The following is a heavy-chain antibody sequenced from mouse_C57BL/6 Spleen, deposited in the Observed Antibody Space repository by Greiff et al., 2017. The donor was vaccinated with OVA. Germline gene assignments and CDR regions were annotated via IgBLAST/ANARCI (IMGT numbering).Heavy chain of an antibody. CDR3: ARSRGGSDWYFDV. CDR2: IYPGSGST. D-gene: IGHD3-1*01. Sequence: QVQLKQPGAELVKPGASVKMSCKASGYTFTSYWITWVKQRPGQGLEWIGDIYPGSGSTNYNEKFKSKATLTVDTSSSTAYMQLSSLTSEDSAVYYCARSRGGSDWYFDVWGTGTTVTVSS. CDR1: GYTFTSYW. J-gene: IGHJ1*03. V-gene: IGHV1-55*01.